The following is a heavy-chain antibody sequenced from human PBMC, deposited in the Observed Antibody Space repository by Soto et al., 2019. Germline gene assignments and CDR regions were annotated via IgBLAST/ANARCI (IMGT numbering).Heavy chain of an antibody. V-gene: IGHV1-46*01. Sequence: QVQLMQSGAEVKKPGASVKVSCKASGDTFTDYYIHWVRQAPGQGLEWMGTVNPSGGHTTYAQHSLRRGTRTRDTSTSTRYMELTSLTSDDTAIYYCARGGHVVVVTAALDYWGQGTLVTVSS. CDR2: VNPSGGHT. D-gene: IGHD2-21*02. CDR1: GDTFTDYY. CDR3: ARGGHVVVVTAALDY. J-gene: IGHJ4*02.